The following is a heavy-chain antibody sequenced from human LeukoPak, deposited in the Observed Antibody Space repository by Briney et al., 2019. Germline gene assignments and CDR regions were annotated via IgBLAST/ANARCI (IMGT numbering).Heavy chain of an antibody. Sequence: GGSLRLSCAGSGFTFSSYVMSWVRQGPGKELEWVAAITGSSDSTYHADSVKGRFTISRGNSKNTLFLQMNSLRAEDTAVYYCAKGSANARPYYFDYWGQGTLVTVSS. CDR3: AKGSANARPYYFDY. V-gene: IGHV3-23*01. D-gene: IGHD2-15*01. J-gene: IGHJ4*02. CDR1: GFTFSSYV. CDR2: ITGSSDST.